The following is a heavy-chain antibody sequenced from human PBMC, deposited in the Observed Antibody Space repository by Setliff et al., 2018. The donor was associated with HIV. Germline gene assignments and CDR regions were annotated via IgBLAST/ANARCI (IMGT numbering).Heavy chain of an antibody. Sequence: SETLSLTCTVSGGSISSSSYYWGWIRQPPGKGLEWIGSIYSSGSTYYNPSLKSRVTISVDTSKNQFSLKLSSVTAADTAVYYCARRDSSGLFDYWGQGTLVTVSS. CDR2: IYSSGST. V-gene: IGHV4-39*01. J-gene: IGHJ4*02. CDR1: GGSISSSSYY. D-gene: IGHD6-19*01. CDR3: ARRDSSGLFDY.